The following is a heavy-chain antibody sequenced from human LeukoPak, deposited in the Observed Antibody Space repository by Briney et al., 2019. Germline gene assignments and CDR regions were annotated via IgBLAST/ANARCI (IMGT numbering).Heavy chain of an antibody. V-gene: IGHV1-69*05. J-gene: IGHJ4*02. D-gene: IGHD5-18*01. Sequence: GASVKVSCKASGGTFSSYAISWVRQAPGQGLEWMGGTIPIFGTANYAQKFQGRVTITTDESTSTAYMELSSLRSEDTAVYYCARSWIQLWLSSGFDYWGQGTLVTVSS. CDR1: GGTFSSYA. CDR2: TIPIFGTA. CDR3: ARSWIQLWLSSGFDY.